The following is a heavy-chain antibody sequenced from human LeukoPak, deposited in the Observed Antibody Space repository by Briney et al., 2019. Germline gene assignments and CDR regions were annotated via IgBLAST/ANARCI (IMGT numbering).Heavy chain of an antibody. CDR2: ISYDGINT. CDR1: GFTFTTYA. D-gene: IGHD2-21*02. CDR3: AKLAGEAYCGADYYYDF. V-gene: IGHV3-30*18. Sequence: PGGSLRLSCAASGFTFTTYAMNWVRQAPGKGLEWVALISYDGINTYYADSLNGRFTISRDDSRTTLYLQMNSLRPEDTAMYYCAKLAGEAYCGADYYYDFWGQGTLVTVSS. J-gene: IGHJ4*02.